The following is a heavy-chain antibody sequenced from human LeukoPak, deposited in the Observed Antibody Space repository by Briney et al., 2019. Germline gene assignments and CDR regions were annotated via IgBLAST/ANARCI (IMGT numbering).Heavy chain of an antibody. CDR2: IYPGDSHT. V-gene: IGHV5-51*01. Sequence: GESRKISCKASGYSFSNYWIGWVRQMPGKGLEWMGVIYPGDSHTRYTPSFQGQVTISADKSISTAYLQWSSLKASDTAMYYCARRYGGNSWAFDIWGQGTMVTVSS. J-gene: IGHJ3*02. CDR1: GYSFSNYW. CDR3: ARRYGGNSWAFDI. D-gene: IGHD4-23*01.